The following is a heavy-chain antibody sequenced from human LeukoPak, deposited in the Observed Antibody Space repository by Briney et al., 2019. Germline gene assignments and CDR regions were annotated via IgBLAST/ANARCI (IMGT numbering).Heavy chain of an antibody. Sequence: GGSLRLSCAASGFTFSSYAMHWVRQAPGKGLEWVAVISYDGSNKYYADSVKGRFTISRDNSKNTLYLQMNSLRAEDTAMYYCARDEDRGSYRYYFDYWGQGTLVTVSS. CDR3: ARDEDRGSYRYYFDY. CDR1: GFTFSSYA. CDR2: ISYDGSNK. J-gene: IGHJ4*02. V-gene: IGHV3-30-3*01. D-gene: IGHD1-26*01.